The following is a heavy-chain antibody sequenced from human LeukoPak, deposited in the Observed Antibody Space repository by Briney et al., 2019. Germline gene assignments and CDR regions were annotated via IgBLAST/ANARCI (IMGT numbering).Heavy chain of an antibody. Sequence: GGSLRLSCASAALTFTTSEFHWVRQAPGKGLEWLAFISRDGYTQFYPDSVKGRFTISRDNSKNTLYLLMNSLRSEDTAVYYCAKDHMWGFDSWGQGTLVTVAS. D-gene: IGHD3-16*01. CDR2: ISRDGYTQ. CDR1: ALTFTTSE. CDR3: AKDHMWGFDS. V-gene: IGHV3-30*02. J-gene: IGHJ4*02.